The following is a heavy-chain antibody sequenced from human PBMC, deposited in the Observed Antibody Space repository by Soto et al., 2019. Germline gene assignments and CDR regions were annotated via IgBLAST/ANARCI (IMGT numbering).Heavy chain of an antibody. CDR3: ARMSQRVVVAASFDY. J-gene: IGHJ4*02. D-gene: IGHD2-15*01. Sequence: QLQLQESGPGLVKPSETLSLTCTVSGGSISSSSYYWGWIRQPPGKGLEWIGSIYYSGSTYYNPSLKSRVTISVDTSKNQFSLKLSSVTAADTAVYYCARMSQRVVVAASFDYWGPGTLVTVSS. CDR2: IYYSGST. V-gene: IGHV4-39*01. CDR1: GGSISSSSYY.